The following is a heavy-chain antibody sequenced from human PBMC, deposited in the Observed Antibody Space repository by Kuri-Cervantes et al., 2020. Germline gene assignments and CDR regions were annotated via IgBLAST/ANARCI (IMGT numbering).Heavy chain of an antibody. CDR2: IYYSGST. D-gene: IGHD6-19*01. CDR3: ASQYSSGWYEAPY. J-gene: IGHJ4*02. Sequence: SETLSLTCTVSGGSISSGDYYWSWIRQPPGKGLEWIGYIYYSGSTNYNPSLKSRVTISVDTSKNQFSLKLSSVTAADAAVYYCASQYSSGWYEAPYWGQGTLVTVSS. V-gene: IGHV4-30-4*08. CDR1: GGSISSGDYY.